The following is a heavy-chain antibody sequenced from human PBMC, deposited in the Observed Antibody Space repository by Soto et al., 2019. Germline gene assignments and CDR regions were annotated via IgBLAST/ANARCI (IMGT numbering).Heavy chain of an antibody. Sequence: QVQLQESGPGLVKPSQTLSLTCTVSGGSISSGDYYWSWIRQPPGKVLEWIGYIYYSGSTYYNPSVKSRVTIAVDTSKNQFSLKLSSVTAADTAVYYCARGSYQLLSVAAFDIWGQGTMVTVSS. V-gene: IGHV4-30-4*01. CDR2: IYYSGST. D-gene: IGHD2-2*01. J-gene: IGHJ3*02. CDR1: GGSISSGDYY. CDR3: ARGSYQLLSVAAFDI.